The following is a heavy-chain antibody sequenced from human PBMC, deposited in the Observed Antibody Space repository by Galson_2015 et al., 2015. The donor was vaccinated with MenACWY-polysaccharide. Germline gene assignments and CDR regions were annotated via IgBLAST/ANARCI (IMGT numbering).Heavy chain of an antibody. CDR2: IRCKASGETT. Sequence: ALRLSCAASGLTFGDYAMAWFRQAPGKGLEWVGFIRCKASGETTGYAASVKGRFTISRDDSKSTAYLQMNSLQTEDTAIYYCTRDRPIDYWGQGTLVTVSS. J-gene: IGHJ4*02. V-gene: IGHV3-49*03. CDR1: GLTFGDYA. CDR3: TRDRPIDY.